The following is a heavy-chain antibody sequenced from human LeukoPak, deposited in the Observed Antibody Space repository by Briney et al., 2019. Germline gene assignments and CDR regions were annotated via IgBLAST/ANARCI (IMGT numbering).Heavy chain of an antibody. CDR1: GGSFSGYY. CDR2: ITHGGSI. V-gene: IGHV4-34*01. J-gene: IGHJ4*02. Sequence: SETLSLTCAVYGGSFSGYYWSWIRQPPGKGLEWIGEITHGGSINYNPSLKGRVTISVDTSKNQFSLNLSSVTAADTAVYYCARGVSRYGDLFVDYWGQGTLVTVSS. CDR3: ARGVSRYGDLFVDY. D-gene: IGHD4-17*01.